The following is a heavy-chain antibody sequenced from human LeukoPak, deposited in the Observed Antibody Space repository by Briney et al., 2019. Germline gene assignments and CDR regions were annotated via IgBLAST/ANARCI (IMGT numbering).Heavy chain of an antibody. Sequence: XGXXXXXXRQPPGKALEWLALIYWDDDKRYSPSLKSRLTITKDTSKNQVVLTMTNMDPVDTATYYCAHRNYDIGFDPWGQGTLVTVSS. CDR3: AHRNYDIGFDP. CDR1: XGXX. V-gene: IGHV2-5*02. D-gene: IGHD3-9*01. CDR2: IYWDDDK. J-gene: IGHJ5*02.